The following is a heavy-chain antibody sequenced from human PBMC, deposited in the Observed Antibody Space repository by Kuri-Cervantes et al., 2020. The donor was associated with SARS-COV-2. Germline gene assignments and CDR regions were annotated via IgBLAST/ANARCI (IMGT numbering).Heavy chain of an antibody. CDR3: ARDQCSSTSCYGTYYYYYYGMDV. V-gene: IGHV3-21*01. CDR2: ISSSSSYI. Sequence: GESLKISCAASGFTFSSYWMNWVRQAPGKGLEWVSSISSSSSYIYYADSVKGRFTISRDNAKNSLYLQMNSLRAEDTAVYYCARDQCSSTSCYGTYYYYYYGMDVWGQGTTVTVSS. D-gene: IGHD2-2*01. CDR1: GFTFSSYW. J-gene: IGHJ6*02.